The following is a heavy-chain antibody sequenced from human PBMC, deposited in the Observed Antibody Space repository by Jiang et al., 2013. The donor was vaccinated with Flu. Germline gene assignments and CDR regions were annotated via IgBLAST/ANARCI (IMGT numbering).Heavy chain of an antibody. J-gene: IGHJ4*02. CDR1: GGSISSTNYY. CDR2: IYYSGNT. V-gene: IGHV4-39*07. Sequence: LLKPSETLSLTCTVSGGSISSTNYYWGWIRQPPGKGLEWIGSIYYSGNTYYNPSLKSRVTISVDPSKNQFSLNLSSVTAADTAVYYCSRDNKGVPAAGLHSIFDYWGQGTLATVSS. CDR3: SRDNKGVPAAGLHSIFDY. D-gene: IGHD6-13*01.